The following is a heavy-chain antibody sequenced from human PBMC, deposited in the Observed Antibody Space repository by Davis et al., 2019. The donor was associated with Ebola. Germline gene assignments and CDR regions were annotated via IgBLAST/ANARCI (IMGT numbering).Heavy chain of an antibody. CDR1: GGSISSSSYY. D-gene: IGHD3-10*01. Sequence: MPSETLSLTCTVSGGSISSSSYYWGWIRQPPGKGLEWIGSIYYSGSTYYNPSLKSRVTISVDTSKNQFSLKLSSVTAADTAVYYCARDARRFGELPYYYYYGMDVWGQGTTVTVSS. J-gene: IGHJ6*02. V-gene: IGHV4-39*07. CDR3: ARDARRFGELPYYYYYGMDV. CDR2: IYYSGST.